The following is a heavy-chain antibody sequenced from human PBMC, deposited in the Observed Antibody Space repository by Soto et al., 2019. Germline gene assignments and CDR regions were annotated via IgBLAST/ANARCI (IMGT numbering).Heavy chain of an antibody. CDR1: GFTFSSYS. CDR2: ISSSSNAI. V-gene: IGHV3-48*02. D-gene: IGHD7-27*01. J-gene: IGHJ6*02. Sequence: EVQLVESGGGLVQPGGSLRLSCAASGFTFSSYSMNWVREAPGKGLQWISYISSSSNAIYYADSVTGRFTISRDYAKNSLYLQMNILTYDDTALYHCVRGVPGDQTYCWYVMDVWGQGTTVTFSS. CDR3: VRGVPGDQTYCWYVMDV.